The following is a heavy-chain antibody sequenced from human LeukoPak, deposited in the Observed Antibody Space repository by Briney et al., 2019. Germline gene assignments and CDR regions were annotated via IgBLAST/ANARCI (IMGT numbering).Heavy chain of an antibody. V-gene: IGHV1-46*03. D-gene: IGHD2-15*01. CDR1: GYTFTSFY. Sequence: GASVKVSCKAPGYTFTSFYMHWVRQAPGQGLEWMGIINPSGGSTSYAQEFQGRVTMTRDTSTSTVYMELSSLRSEDTAVYYCARGYCSGGSCSRPYYYYMDVWGKGTTVTVSS. J-gene: IGHJ6*03. CDR3: ARGYCSGGSCSRPYYYYMDV. CDR2: INPSGGST.